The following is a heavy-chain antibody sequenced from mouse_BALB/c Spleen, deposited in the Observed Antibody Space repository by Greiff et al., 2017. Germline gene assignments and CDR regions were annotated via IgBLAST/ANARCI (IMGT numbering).Heavy chain of an antibody. CDR3: ARHRDYGTGFAY. Sequence: EVQGVESGGGLVKLGGSLKLSCAASGFTFSSYYMSWVRQTPEKRLELVAAINSNGGSTYYPDTVKGRFTISRDNAKNTLYLQMSSLKSEDTALYYCARHRDYGTGFAYWGQGTLVTVSA. J-gene: IGHJ3*01. CDR1: GFTFSSYY. CDR2: INSNGGST. D-gene: IGHD1-1*02. V-gene: IGHV5-6-2*01.